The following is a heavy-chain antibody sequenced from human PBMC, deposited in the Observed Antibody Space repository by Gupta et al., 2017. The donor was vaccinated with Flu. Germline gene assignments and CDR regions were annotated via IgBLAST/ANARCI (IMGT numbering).Heavy chain of an antibody. CDR2: IYWNDDK. V-gene: IGHV2-5*01. CDR1: GFSLSTSGVG. J-gene: IGHJ3*02. D-gene: IGHD5/OR15-5a*01. Sequence: QITLKESGPTLVKPTQTLTLTCTFSGFSLSTSGVGVGWIRQPPGKALEWLALIYWNDDKRYSPSLKSRLTITKDPPKNQVVLTMTNMDPVDTATYYCAHRLVYPVRDAFDIWGQGTRVTVSS. CDR3: AHRLVYPVRDAFDI.